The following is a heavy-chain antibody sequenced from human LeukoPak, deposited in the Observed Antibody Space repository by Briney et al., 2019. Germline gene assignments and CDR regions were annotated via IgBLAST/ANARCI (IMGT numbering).Heavy chain of an antibody. CDR1: GGSFSGYY. CDR3: VRFSGWYGDLDY. Sequence: SETLSLTCAVYGGSFSGYYWSWIRQPPGKGLEWIGEINHSGSTNYNPSLKSRVTISVDTSKNQFSLKLSSVTAADTAVYYCVRFSGWYGDLDYWGQGTLVTVSS. V-gene: IGHV4-34*01. J-gene: IGHJ4*02. D-gene: IGHD6-19*01. CDR2: INHSGST.